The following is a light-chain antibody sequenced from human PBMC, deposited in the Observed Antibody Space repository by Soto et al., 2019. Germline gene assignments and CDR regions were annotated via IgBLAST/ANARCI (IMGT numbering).Light chain of an antibody. CDR1: QGIRND. CDR2: AAS. Sequence: AIQMTQSPSSLSASVGDRVTITCRASQGIRNDLGWYQDKPGKAPKLLIYAASSLQAGVPSRFSGSGSGTDFTLTISSLQPEDFANYYCLHDYNYPRTFGQGTKVEIK. V-gene: IGKV1-6*01. CDR3: LHDYNYPRT. J-gene: IGKJ1*01.